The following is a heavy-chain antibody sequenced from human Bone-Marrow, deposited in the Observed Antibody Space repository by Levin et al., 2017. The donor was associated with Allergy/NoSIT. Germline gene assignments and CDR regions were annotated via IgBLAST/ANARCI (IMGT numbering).Heavy chain of an antibody. J-gene: IGHJ4*01. CDR3: ARSLVGATFDF. V-gene: IGHV1-2*03. CDR2: INPLNGGI. D-gene: IGHD1-26*01. CDR1: GYSFTDFY. Sequence: LAASVKVSCKASGYSFTDFYIHWVRQAPGLGLEWMGLINPLNGGIKYAPKFQGRVTMTRDTPMTTAYMELTNLRSDDTAVYYCARSLVGATFDFWGQGTLVTVSS.